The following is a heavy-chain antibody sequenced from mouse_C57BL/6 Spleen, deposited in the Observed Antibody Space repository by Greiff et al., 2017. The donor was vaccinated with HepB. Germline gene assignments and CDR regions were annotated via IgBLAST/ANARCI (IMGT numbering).Heavy chain of an antibody. J-gene: IGHJ2*01. CDR1: GYTFTSYW. Sequence: VQLQQSGTVLARPGASVKMSCKTSGYTFTSYWMHWVKQRPGQGLEWIGAIYPGNSDTSYNQKFKGKAKLTAVTSASTAYMELSSLTNEDSAVYYCCYGYDGSFDYWGQGTTLTVSS. D-gene: IGHD2-2*01. CDR2: IYPGNSDT. CDR3: CYGYDGSFDY. V-gene: IGHV1-5*01.